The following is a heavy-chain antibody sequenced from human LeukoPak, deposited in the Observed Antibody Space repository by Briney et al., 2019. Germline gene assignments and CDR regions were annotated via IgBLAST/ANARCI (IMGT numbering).Heavy chain of an antibody. CDR3: ARESEGYSYGHNWFDP. J-gene: IGHJ5*02. CDR2: INHSGST. D-gene: IGHD5-18*01. CDR1: GGSFSGYY. Sequence: SETLSLTCAVYGGSFSGYYWSWIRQPPGKGLEWIGEINHSGSTNYNPSLKSRATISVDTSKNQFSLKLSSVTAADTAVYYCARESEGYSYGHNWFDPWGQGTLVTVSS. V-gene: IGHV4-34*01.